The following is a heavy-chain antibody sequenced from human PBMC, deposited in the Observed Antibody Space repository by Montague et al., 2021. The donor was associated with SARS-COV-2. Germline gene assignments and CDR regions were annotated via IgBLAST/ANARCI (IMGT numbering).Heavy chain of an antibody. D-gene: IGHD3-22*01. CDR2: ISHRGTA. CDR3: ARFSYDNAGCPRGFDF. J-gene: IGHJ4*02. Sequence: SETRSLTCTVSGASVSSTNWWSWVRQPPGKGLEWVGEISHRGTANYSPSLKSRATLSVDESGDQFFLKLSSVTAADTAVYYWARFSYDNAGCPRGFDFWGQGTLVTVSS. V-gene: IGHV4-4*02. CDR1: GASVSSTNW.